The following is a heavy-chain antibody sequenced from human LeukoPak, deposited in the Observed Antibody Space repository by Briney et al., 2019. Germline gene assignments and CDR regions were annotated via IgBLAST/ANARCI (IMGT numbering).Heavy chain of an antibody. D-gene: IGHD3-3*01. CDR1: GFTFSSYA. V-gene: IGHV3-23*01. CDR2: ISGSGGST. J-gene: IGHJ6*02. CDR3: AKLLAIFRLYYYYYGMDV. Sequence: SGGSLRLSCAASGFTFSSYAMSWVRQAPGKGLEWVSGISGSGGSTYYADSVKGRFTISRDNSKNTLYLQMNSLRAEDTAVYYCAKLLAIFRLYYYYYGMDVWGQGTTVTVSS.